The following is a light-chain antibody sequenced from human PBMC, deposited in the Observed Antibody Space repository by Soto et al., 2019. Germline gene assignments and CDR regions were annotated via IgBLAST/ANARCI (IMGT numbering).Light chain of an antibody. V-gene: IGKV3-15*01. Sequence: ELVMSQSPATLSVSPGERATLSCRDSQSVSSNLAWYQQKPGHAPRLLIYGASTRATGIPARFSGSGSGTEFTLTISSLQSEDFAVYYCQQYNSWPPWTFGQGTKVDIK. CDR3: QQYNSWPPWT. CDR2: GAS. J-gene: IGKJ1*01. CDR1: QSVSSN.